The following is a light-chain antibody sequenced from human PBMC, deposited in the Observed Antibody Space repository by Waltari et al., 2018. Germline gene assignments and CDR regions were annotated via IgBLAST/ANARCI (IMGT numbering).Light chain of an antibody. V-gene: IGKV1-5*03. J-gene: IGKJ2*01. CDR3: QQYTR. Sequence: DIQLTQSPSTLSASVGDRVTITCRASERVSSWLAWYQVKPGKAPKLLIYKTSNLESGVPSRCSGSGSGTEFSLTISGLQPDDSAVYYCQQYTRFGQGTKLEIK. CDR2: KTS. CDR1: ERVSSW.